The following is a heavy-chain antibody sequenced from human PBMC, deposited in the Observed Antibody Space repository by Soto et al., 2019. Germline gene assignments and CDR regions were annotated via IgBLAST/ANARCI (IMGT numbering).Heavy chain of an antibody. CDR1: GGSISSDY. V-gene: IGHV4-59*08. CDR3: ARQWDY. J-gene: IGHJ4*02. CDR2: IYDGGIT. Sequence: PSETLSLTCTVSGGSISSDYWSWIRQSPGKGLEWIGFIYDGGITNYNPSLRSRVSISADTPNNQFSLNLRSVTAADTAVYYCARQWDYWGQGTLVTVSS.